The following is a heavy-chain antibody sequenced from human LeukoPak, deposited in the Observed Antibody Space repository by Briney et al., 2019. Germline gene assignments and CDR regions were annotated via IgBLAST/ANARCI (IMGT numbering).Heavy chain of an antibody. CDR3: ASSRYCSGGSCPFDY. V-gene: IGHV4-34*01. J-gene: IGHJ4*02. Sequence: SETLSLTCAVYGGSFRGYYWSWIRQPPGKGLEWIGEINHSGSTNYNPSLKSRVAISVDTSKNQFSLKLSSVTAADTAVYYCASSRYCSGGSCPFDYWGQGTLVTVSS. CDR1: GGSFRGYY. D-gene: IGHD2-15*01. CDR2: INHSGST.